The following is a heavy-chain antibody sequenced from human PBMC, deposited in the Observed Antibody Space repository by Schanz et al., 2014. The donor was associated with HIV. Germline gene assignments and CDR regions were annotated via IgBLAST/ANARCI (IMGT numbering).Heavy chain of an antibody. V-gene: IGHV3-30*18. CDR2: ISYDGSNK. Sequence: VQLLESGGGVVQPGRSLRLSCAASGFTFSSYGMHWVRQAPGKGLEWVAVISYDGSNKYYADSVKGRFTISRDNSKNTLYLQMNSLRPEDTAVYYCAKDQGYDFWSGYYNYYYMDVWGQGTTVTVSS. D-gene: IGHD3-3*01. CDR1: GFTFSSYG. CDR3: AKDQGYDFWSGYYNYYYMDV. J-gene: IGHJ6*02.